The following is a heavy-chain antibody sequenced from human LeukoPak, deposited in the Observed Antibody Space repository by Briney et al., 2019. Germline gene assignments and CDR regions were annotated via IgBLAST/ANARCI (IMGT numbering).Heavy chain of an antibody. Sequence: GGSLRLSCAASGFTFSSYAMHWVRQAPGKGLEWVAVISYDGSNKYYADSVKGRFTISRDNSKNTLHLQMNSLRAEDTAVYYCARIVYSSSIDYWGQGTLVTVSS. D-gene: IGHD6-6*01. CDR1: GFTFSSYA. CDR3: ARIVYSSSIDY. CDR2: ISYDGSNK. V-gene: IGHV3-30*04. J-gene: IGHJ4*02.